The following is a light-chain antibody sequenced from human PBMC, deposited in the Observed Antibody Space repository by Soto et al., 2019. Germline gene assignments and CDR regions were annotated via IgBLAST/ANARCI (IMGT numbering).Light chain of an antibody. CDR3: SSDISRRTVV. J-gene: IGLJ2*01. V-gene: IGLV2-14*01. Sequence: QSVLTQPASVSGSPGQSITISCTGTSSDVGGYKYVSWYQQHPGKAPKLMIYDVSNRPSGVSNRFSGSKSGNTASLTISGLQAEDEADYNCSSDISRRTVVFGGGTKLTVL. CDR2: DVS. CDR1: SSDVGGYKY.